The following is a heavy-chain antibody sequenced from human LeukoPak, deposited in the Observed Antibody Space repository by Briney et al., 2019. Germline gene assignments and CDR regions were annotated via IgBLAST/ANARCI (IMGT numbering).Heavy chain of an antibody. V-gene: IGHV4-34*01. CDR2: INHSGST. CDR3: ARGRSRILYHGSWFDP. D-gene: IGHD2-8*01. J-gene: IGHJ5*02. CDR1: GGSFSGYY. Sequence: SETLSLTCAVYGGSFSGYYWSWIRRPPGKGLEWIGEINHSGSTNYNPSLKSRVTISVDTSKNQFSLKLSSVTAADTAVYYCARGRSRILYHGSWFDPWGQGTLVTVSS.